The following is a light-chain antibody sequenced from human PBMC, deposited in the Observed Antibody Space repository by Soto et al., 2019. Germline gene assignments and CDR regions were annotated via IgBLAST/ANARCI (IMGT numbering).Light chain of an antibody. CDR1: QVISKF. CDR3: QQYDNSPLT. CDR2: DAS. Sequence: DIQLTQSPSSLSASLGDRVTITCRASQVISKFLNWYQLKPGKAPKLLIFDASELETGVTSRFSGNRSGTDFSFIISSLQPEDIATYYCQQYDNSPLTVGGGTKWIS. J-gene: IGKJ4*01. V-gene: IGKV1-33*01.